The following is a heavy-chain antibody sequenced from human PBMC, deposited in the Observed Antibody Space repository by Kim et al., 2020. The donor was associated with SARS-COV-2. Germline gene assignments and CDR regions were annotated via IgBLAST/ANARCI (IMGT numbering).Heavy chain of an antibody. D-gene: IGHD6-19*01. J-gene: IGHJ4*02. V-gene: IGHV3-33*01. Sequence: YATSVKGRFTISSDNSKNTLCLQMTSLRTEDTAVYYCARAPVAGRGDLDYWGQGTLVTVSS. CDR3: ARAPVAGRGDLDY.